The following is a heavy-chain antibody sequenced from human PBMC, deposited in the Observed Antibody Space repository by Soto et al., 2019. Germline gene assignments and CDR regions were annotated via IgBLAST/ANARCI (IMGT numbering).Heavy chain of an antibody. Sequence: EVQLVESGGGLVQPGGSLRLSCAASGFTVSSNYMSWVRQAPGQGLEWVSVIYSGGSTYYADSVKGRFTISRDNSKNTLYLQMNSRRAEETAVYYCARDRYDYVWGSYRPYYYCGMDVWGQGTTVTVSS. J-gene: IGHJ6*02. CDR1: GFTVSSNY. CDR3: ARDRYDYVWGSYRPYYYCGMDV. D-gene: IGHD3-16*02. CDR2: IYSGGST. V-gene: IGHV3-66*01.